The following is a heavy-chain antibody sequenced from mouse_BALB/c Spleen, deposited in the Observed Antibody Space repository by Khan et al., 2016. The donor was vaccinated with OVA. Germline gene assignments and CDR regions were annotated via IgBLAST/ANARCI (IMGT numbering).Heavy chain of an antibody. CDR2: INYSGNT. CDR3: ARTDYYDYGPFPY. D-gene: IGHD2-4*01. Sequence: EVQLQESGPGLVKPSQSLSLTCTVTGYSITSEYAWNWIRQFPGNKLEWMGYINYSGNTRFNPSFKSRTSITRDTSKNQFFLQLNSVTTEDTDTYYGARTDYYDYGPFPYWGQGTLVTVSA. V-gene: IGHV3-2*02. J-gene: IGHJ3*01. CDR1: GYSITSEYA.